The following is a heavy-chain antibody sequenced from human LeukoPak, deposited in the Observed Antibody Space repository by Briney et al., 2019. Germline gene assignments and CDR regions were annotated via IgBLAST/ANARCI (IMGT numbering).Heavy chain of an antibody. CDR1: GFTFSSYA. D-gene: IGHD4-17*01. CDR2: ISGSGGST. J-gene: IGHJ5*02. Sequence: GGSLRLSCAASGFTFSSYAMSWVRQAPGKGLEWVSAISGSGGSTYYADSVKGRFTISRDNSKNTLYLQMNSLRAEESAVYYGAKDRLLDYGDYVGWFNPWGQGTLVTVSS. V-gene: IGHV3-23*01. CDR3: AKDRLLDYGDYVGWFNP.